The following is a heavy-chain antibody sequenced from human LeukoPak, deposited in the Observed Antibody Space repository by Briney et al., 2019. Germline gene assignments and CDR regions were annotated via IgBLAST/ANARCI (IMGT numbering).Heavy chain of an antibody. J-gene: IGHJ4*02. D-gene: IGHD6-19*01. CDR2: ISSSSSYI. Sequence: GGSLRLSCAASGFTFSSYSMNWVRQAPGKGLEWVPSISSSSSYIYYADSVKGRFTISRDNAKNSLYLQMNSLRAEDTAVYYCAREDSSGWYRDLDYWGQGTLVTVSS. CDR1: GFTFSSYS. CDR3: AREDSSGWYRDLDY. V-gene: IGHV3-21*01.